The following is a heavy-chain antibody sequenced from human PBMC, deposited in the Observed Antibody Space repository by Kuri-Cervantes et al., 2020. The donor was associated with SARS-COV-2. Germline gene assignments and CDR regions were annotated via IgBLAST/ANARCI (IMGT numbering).Heavy chain of an antibody. D-gene: IGHD5-18*01. Sequence: LSLTCAASGFTFSNYWMHWVRQAPGKGLVWVSRINSAGSSTSYAGSVKGRFTISRDNAQNSLYLQMNSLRAEDTAVYYCARDGAGSNYGFDYWGQGTLVTVSS. V-gene: IGHV3-74*01. J-gene: IGHJ4*02. CDR1: GFTFSNYW. CDR3: ARDGAGSNYGFDY. CDR2: INSAGSST.